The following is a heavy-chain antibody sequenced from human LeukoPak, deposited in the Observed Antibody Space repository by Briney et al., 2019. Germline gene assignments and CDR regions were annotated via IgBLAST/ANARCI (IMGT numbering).Heavy chain of an antibody. CDR2: IYYSGST. D-gene: IGHD3-9*01. CDR3: ARHGVYDILTGYPPHMDV. Sequence: PSETLSLTCAVYGGSFSGYYWSWIRQPPVKGQEWIGSIYYSGSTYYNPSLKSRVTIPVDTSKNQFSLKLSSVTAADTAVYYCARHGVYDILTGYPPHMDVWGKGTTVTVSS. V-gene: IGHV4-34*01. CDR1: GGSFSGYY. J-gene: IGHJ6*03.